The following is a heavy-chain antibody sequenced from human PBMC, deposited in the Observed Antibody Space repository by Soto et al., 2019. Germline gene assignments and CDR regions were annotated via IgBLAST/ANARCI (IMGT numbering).Heavy chain of an antibody. CDR3: AIEVMNQYDSNGSYDYFEC. CDR1: GYTFTSYA. V-gene: IGHV1-3*01. CDR2: INAGNGNT. D-gene: IGHD3-22*01. J-gene: IGHJ4*02. Sequence: AASVKVSCKASGYTFTSYARHWVRQAPGQRLEWMGWINAGNGNTKYSQKFQGRVTITRDTSASTAYMELSSLRSEDTAVYYCAIEVMNQYDSNGSYDYFECWGQATMVNVSS.